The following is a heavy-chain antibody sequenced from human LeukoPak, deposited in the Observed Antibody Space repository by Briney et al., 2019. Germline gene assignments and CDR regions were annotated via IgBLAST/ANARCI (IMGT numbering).Heavy chain of an antibody. V-gene: IGHV4-4*01. D-gene: IGHD2-2*01. Sequence: ETLSLTCAVSGGSISSSNWWSWVRQPPGKGLEWIGEIYHSGSTNYNPSLKSRVTISVDKSKNQFSLKLSSVTAADTAVYCCARVEIVVVPAAMVVWFDPWGQGTLVTVSS. CDR2: IYHSGST. J-gene: IGHJ5*02. CDR1: GGSISSSNW. CDR3: ARVEIVVVPAAMVVWFDP.